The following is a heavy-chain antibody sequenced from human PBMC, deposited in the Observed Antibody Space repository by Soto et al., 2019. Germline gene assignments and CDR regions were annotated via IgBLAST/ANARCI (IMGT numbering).Heavy chain of an antibody. CDR2: IKTVGSII. J-gene: IGHJ2*01. V-gene: IGHV3-74*01. D-gene: IGHD1-26*01. CDR3: ARVGQGAWYFDL. Sequence: EVQLVESGGGLVQPGGSLRLSCAASGFSFSSYWMHWVSQAPGKGLVWVSRIKTVGSIITYADSVKGRFTISRDNAKNTLYLQMNTLRAEDTAVYYCARVGQGAWYFDLWGRGTLVTVSS. CDR1: GFSFSSYW.